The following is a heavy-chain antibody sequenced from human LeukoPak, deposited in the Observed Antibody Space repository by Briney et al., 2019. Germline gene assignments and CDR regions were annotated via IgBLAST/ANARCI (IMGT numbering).Heavy chain of an antibody. V-gene: IGHV4-30-4*08. D-gene: IGHD6-19*01. CDR2: IYYSGST. CDR3: ARDLSRVAGTLDY. Sequence: SETLSLTRTVSGGSISSGDYYWSWIRQPPGKGLEWIGYIYYSGSTYYNPSLKSRVTISVDTSKNQYSLKLSSVTAADKAVYYCARDLSRVAGTLDYWGQGTMVTVSS. CDR1: GGSISSGDYY. J-gene: IGHJ4*02.